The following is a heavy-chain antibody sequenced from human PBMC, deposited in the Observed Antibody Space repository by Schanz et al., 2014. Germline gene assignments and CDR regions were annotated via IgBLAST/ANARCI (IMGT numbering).Heavy chain of an antibody. V-gene: IGHV3-23*04. CDR2: ISGSGGST. D-gene: IGHD2-2*01. J-gene: IGHJ4*02. CDR1: GFTFSTYA. CDR3: AKDSTHIDIVLVPTAIDY. Sequence: VQLVESGGGVVQPGRSLRLSCAASGFTFSTYAMSWVRQAPGKGLEWVSAISGSGGSTYYADSVKGRFTISRDNSKNTLYLHMNTLRSEDTAVYYCAKDSTHIDIVLVPTAIDYWGQGTLDTVSS.